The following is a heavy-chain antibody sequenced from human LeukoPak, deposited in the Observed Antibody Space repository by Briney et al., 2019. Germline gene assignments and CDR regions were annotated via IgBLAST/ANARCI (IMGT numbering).Heavy chain of an antibody. J-gene: IGHJ1*01. D-gene: IGHD1-26*01. Sequence: GGSLRLSCAASGFTFSSYAMSWVRQAPGKGLEWVSAISGSGGSTYYADSVKGRFTISRDNSKNTLYLQMNSLRAEDTAVDYCAKDLSGSDLPEYFQHWGQGTLVTVSS. CDR2: ISGSGGST. V-gene: IGHV3-23*01. CDR3: AKDLSGSDLPEYFQH. CDR1: GFTFSSYA.